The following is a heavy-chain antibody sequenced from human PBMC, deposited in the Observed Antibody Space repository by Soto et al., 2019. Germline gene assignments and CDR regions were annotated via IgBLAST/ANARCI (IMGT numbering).Heavy chain of an antibody. CDR1: GGSISSSSYY. CDR3: ARRGRSSGPTYYFDY. J-gene: IGHJ4*02. Sequence: PSETLSLTCTVSGGSISSSSYYWGWIRQPPGKGLEWIGSIYYSGSTYYNPSLKSRVTISVDTSKNQFSLKLSSVTAADTAVYYCARRGRSSGPTYYFDYWGQGTLVTVSS. CDR2: IYYSGST. D-gene: IGHD6-19*01. V-gene: IGHV4-39*01.